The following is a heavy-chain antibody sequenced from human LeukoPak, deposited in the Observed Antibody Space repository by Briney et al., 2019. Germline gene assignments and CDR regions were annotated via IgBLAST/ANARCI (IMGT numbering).Heavy chain of an antibody. CDR3: ARDRLELRYYYYGMDV. Sequence: SETLSLTCTVSGGSISSGGYYWSWIRQHPGKGLEWIGYIYYSGSTYYNPSLKSRVTISVDTSKNQFSLKLSSVTAADTAVYYCARDRLELRYYYYGMDVWGQGTTVTVSS. D-gene: IGHD1-7*01. CDR2: IYYSGST. V-gene: IGHV4-31*03. J-gene: IGHJ6*02. CDR1: GGSISSGGYY.